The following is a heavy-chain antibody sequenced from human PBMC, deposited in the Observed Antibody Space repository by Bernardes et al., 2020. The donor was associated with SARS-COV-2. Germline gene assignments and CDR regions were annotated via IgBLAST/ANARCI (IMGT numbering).Heavy chain of an antibody. CDR3: AKVARRITIFGVVTHNGMDV. J-gene: IGHJ6*02. Sequence: GGSLRLSCAASGFTFSSYGMHWVRQAPGKGLEWVANIKGDGSQISSVDSVRGRFTISRDNARNLLYLQMNSLRAEDTAVYYCAKVARRITIFGVVTHNGMDVWGQGTTVTVSS. CDR1: GFTFSSYG. D-gene: IGHD3-3*01. V-gene: IGHV3-7*01. CDR2: IKGDGSQI.